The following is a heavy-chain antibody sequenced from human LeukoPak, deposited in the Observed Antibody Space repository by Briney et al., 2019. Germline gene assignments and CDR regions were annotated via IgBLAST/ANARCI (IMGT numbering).Heavy chain of an antibody. J-gene: IGHJ6*02. D-gene: IGHD3-9*01. Sequence: AGSLRLSCAASGFTFSDYYMSWIRQAPGKGLEWVSYISSSGSTIYYADSVKGRFTISRDNAKNSLYLQMNSLRAEDTAVYYCARGYYDILTGYPPGYYYGMDVWGQGTTVTVSS. CDR2: ISSSGSTI. V-gene: IGHV3-11*01. CDR3: ARGYYDILTGYPPGYYYGMDV. CDR1: GFTFSDYY.